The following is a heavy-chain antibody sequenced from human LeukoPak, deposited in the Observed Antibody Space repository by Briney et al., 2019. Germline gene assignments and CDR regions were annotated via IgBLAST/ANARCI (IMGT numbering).Heavy chain of an antibody. CDR2: IYVGDSDT. D-gene: IGHD5-12*01. J-gene: IGHJ4*02. Sequence: KPGESLKICCKGSGHSFTDYWIAWVRHVPGKGLDWMGVIYVGDSDTRYSRSFQSQVTISADKSITTAYLQWSSLKVSDTAIYYCARQGVDLAPPDFWGQGTLVTVSS. V-gene: IGHV5-51*01. CDR1: GHSFTDYW. CDR3: ARQGVDLAPPDF.